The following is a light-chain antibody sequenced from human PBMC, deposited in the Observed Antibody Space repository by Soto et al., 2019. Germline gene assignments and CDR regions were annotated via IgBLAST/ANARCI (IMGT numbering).Light chain of an antibody. J-gene: IGLJ2*01. CDR1: SSDVGDYNS. CDR3: CSYAGSSDVV. CDR2: EVS. V-gene: IGLV2-14*01. Sequence: QSALTQPASVSGSPGQSIAISCTGTSSDVGDYNSVSWYQQHPGKVPKLVIFEVSNRPSGVSNRFSGSKSGNTASLTISGLQAEDEADYYCCSYAGSSDVVFGGGTKLTVL.